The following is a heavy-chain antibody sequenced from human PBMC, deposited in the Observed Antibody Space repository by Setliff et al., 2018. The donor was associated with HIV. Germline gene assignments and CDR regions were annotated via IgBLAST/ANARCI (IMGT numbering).Heavy chain of an antibody. Sequence: GGSLRLSCAASRFDFNNYWMCWVRQAPGKGLEWVANIGQDGSEKNYVDSVKGRFTISRDNAKNSKDLQMNSLRAEDTAIYYCGRDVHDAAADNWGRGTLVTVSS. J-gene: IGHJ4*02. CDR3: GRDVHDAAADN. D-gene: IGHD6-13*01. CDR1: RFDFNNYW. CDR2: IGQDGSEK. V-gene: IGHV3-7*01.